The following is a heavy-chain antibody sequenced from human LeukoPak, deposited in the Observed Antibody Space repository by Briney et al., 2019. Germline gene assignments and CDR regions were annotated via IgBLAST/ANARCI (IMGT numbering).Heavy chain of an antibody. D-gene: IGHD4/OR15-4a*01. J-gene: IGHJ4*02. Sequence: GGSLRLSCAASGFTFSYHYMSWIRQAPGKGLEWVSYIGDSGTPIYYADSVKGRFTVSRYNAKNSLFLQMDSLRAEDTAVYYCARDRRPSVYGGLDNWGQGNLVTVSS. CDR3: ARDRRPSVYGGLDN. CDR1: GFTFSYHY. CDR2: IGDSGTPI. V-gene: IGHV3-11*04.